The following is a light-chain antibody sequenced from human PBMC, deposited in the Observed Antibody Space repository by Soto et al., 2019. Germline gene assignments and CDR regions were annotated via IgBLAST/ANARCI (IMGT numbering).Light chain of an antibody. Sequence: EVVMTPSPATRSVSPGETVTLSCRVCQSVRSNLAWYQQKPGQSPRLLIYGTSTRATGIPARFSGSGSGTEFTLTISSLQSEDFAVYYCQQHNNWPPITFGQGTRLEIK. J-gene: IGKJ5*01. CDR3: QQHNNWPPIT. V-gene: IGKV3-15*01. CDR1: QSVRSN. CDR2: GTS.